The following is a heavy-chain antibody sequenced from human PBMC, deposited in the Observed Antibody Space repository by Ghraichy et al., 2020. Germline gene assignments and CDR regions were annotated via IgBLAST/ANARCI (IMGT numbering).Heavy chain of an antibody. CDR3: ARGLTMVRGVGVGY. V-gene: IGHV1-46*01. J-gene: IGHJ4*02. D-gene: IGHD3-10*01. Sequence: ASVKVSCKASGYTFISYYMHWVRQAPGQGLEWMGVINPSGGSTSYAQKFQGRATMTSDTSTGTVYMELRSLRSEDTAVYYCARGLTMVRGVGVGYWGQGTLVTVSS. CDR2: INPSGGST. CDR1: GYTFISYY.